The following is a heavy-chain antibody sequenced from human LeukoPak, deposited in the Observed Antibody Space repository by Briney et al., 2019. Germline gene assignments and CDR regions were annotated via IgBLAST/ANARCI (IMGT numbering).Heavy chain of an antibody. J-gene: IGHJ4*02. V-gene: IGHV1-69*06. Sequence: ASVKVSCKTTEDTLRNVAFSWVRQAPGQGLEWLGGIIPMIATASYSRKFQGRVSINADKSTNTVYMELSSLKLEDTAVYYCARGAGWLYDWGQGTLVIVSS. CDR3: ARGAGWLYD. D-gene: IGHD3-22*01. CDR1: EDTLRNVA. CDR2: IIPMIATA.